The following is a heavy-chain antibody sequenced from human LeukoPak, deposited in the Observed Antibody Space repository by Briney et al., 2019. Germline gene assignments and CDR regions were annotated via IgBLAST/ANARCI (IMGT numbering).Heavy chain of an antibody. V-gene: IGHV3-21*06. J-gene: IGHJ3*02. Sequence: GGSLRLSCAASGFTVSDNCMSWVRQAPGKGLEWVSSVNPSHAYQFYADSVKGRFTISRDNVKNSLFLQMDRLRAEDTAVYYCARDRDYYDSNSFSPDAFDIWGQGTMVTVSS. CDR1: GFTVSDNC. D-gene: IGHD3-22*01. CDR3: ARDRDYYDSNSFSPDAFDI. CDR2: VNPSHAYQ.